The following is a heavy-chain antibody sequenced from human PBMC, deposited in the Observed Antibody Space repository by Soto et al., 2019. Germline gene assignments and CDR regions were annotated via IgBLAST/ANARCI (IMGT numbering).Heavy chain of an antibody. D-gene: IGHD2-15*01. J-gene: IGHJ4*02. CDR1: GGSFSGYY. V-gene: IGHV4-34*01. Sequence: PSETLSLTCSVYGGSFSGYYWSWIRQPPGKGLEWIGEINHSGSTNYNPSLKSRVTISVDTSKNQFSLKLSSVTAADTAVYYCARSFRPIVVVVVAYFDYWGQGTLVTVS. CDR2: INHSGST. CDR3: ARSFRPIVVVVVAYFDY.